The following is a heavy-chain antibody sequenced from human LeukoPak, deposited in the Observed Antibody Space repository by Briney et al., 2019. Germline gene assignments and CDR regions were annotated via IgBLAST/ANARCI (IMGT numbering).Heavy chain of an antibody. CDR3: AREGHCSSTSCYGTNFSLDY. Sequence: SETLSLTCTVSGGSISSYFWSWIRQPAGKGLEWIGRIYTSGSTNYNPSLKSRVTMPVDTSKNQFSLKLSSVTAADTAVYYCAREGHCSSTSCYGTNFSLDYWGQGTLVTVSS. CDR1: GGSISSYF. J-gene: IGHJ4*02. D-gene: IGHD2-2*01. CDR2: IYTSGST. V-gene: IGHV4-4*07.